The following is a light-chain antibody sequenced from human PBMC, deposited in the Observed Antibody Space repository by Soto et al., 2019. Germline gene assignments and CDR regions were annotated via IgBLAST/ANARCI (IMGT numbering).Light chain of an antibody. J-gene: IGLJ1*01. CDR3: SSFRSGTTL. CDR2: DNN. CDR1: SSSIGTHY. Sequence: QSVLTQPPSVSAAPGQRVSISCSGSSSSIGTHYVAWYQQVPGTPPKLLIYDNNKRPSGTPDRFSGSKSGNTASLTISGLQAEDESDYYCSSFRSGTTLFGTGTKVTVL. V-gene: IGLV1-51*01.